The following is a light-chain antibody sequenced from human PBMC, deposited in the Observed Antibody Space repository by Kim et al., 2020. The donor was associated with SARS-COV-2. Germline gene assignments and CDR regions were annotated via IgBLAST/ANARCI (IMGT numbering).Light chain of an antibody. J-gene: IGLJ3*02. Sequence: QSALTQPASVSGSPGQSITISCTGTSSDVGAYNLVSWYQQRPGKAPKFLIYEVNKRPSGVPDRFSGSKSVKTASLTISGLQAEDEADYYCCSFAGYSRWVFGGGTKLTVL. CDR3: CSFAGYSRWV. CDR1: SSDVGAYNL. V-gene: IGLV2-23*02. CDR2: EVN.